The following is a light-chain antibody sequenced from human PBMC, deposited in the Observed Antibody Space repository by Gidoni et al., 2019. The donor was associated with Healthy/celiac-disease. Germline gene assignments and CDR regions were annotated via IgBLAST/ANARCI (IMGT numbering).Light chain of an antibody. CDR1: QSISSY. Sequence: DIQMTQSPSSLSASVGDRVTLTCRASQSISSYLNWYQQKPGKAPKLLIYAASSLQSGVPSRFSGSGSGTDFTLTISSLQPEDFATYYCQQSYSTPRATFGQGTKVEIK. V-gene: IGKV1-39*01. J-gene: IGKJ1*01. CDR2: AAS. CDR3: QQSYSTPRAT.